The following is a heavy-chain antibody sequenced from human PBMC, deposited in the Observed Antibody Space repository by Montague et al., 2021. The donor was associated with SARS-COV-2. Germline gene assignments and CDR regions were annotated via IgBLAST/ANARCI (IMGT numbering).Heavy chain of an antibody. D-gene: IGHD4-17*01. V-gene: IGHV4-61*02. J-gene: IGHJ4*02. CDR1: GDSIGSGSYH. Sequence: TLSLTCSVSGDSIGSGSYHWSWLRRAAGEGLEWIGRIYTSGRTDYNPSLINRVTISLDTSKNQFSLKLSSLTTADTGVYYCARAPDDYGTFGYWGQGIPVIVSS. CDR2: IYTSGRT. CDR3: ARAPDDYGTFGY.